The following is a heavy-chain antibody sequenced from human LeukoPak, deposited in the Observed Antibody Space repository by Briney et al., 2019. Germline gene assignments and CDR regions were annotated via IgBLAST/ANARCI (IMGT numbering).Heavy chain of an antibody. D-gene: IGHD1-26*01. J-gene: IGHJ4*02. Sequence: PGGSLRLSCAASGFTFDSHAMNWVRQTPGKGLEWVANIKQDGSEKYYVDSVKGRFTISRDNAKNSLYLQMNSLRAEDTAVYYCARDKIVGATNFDYWGQGTLVTVSS. V-gene: IGHV3-7*01. CDR3: ARDKIVGATNFDY. CDR1: GFTFDSHA. CDR2: IKQDGSEK.